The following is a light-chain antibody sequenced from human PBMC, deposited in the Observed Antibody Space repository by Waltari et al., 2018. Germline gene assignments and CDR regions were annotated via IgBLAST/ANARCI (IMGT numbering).Light chain of an antibody. J-gene: IGKJ4*01. CDR2: DAS. CDR1: QDISNY. V-gene: IGKV1-33*01. Sequence: DIQMTQSPSSLSASVGDRVTITCQASQDISNYVSWYQHKPGKAPSLLIYDASNLEAGVSSRFSGSGSGTIFTLTINSLRPEVIATYYCQQYDSLLTFGGGTKVQI. CDR3: QQYDSLLT.